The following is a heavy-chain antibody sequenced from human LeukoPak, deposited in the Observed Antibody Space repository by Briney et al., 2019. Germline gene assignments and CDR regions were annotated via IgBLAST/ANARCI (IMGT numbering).Heavy chain of an antibody. CDR1: GGSISRYY. V-gene: IGHV4-59*01. J-gene: IGHJ4*02. Sequence: SETLSLTCTVSGGSISRYYWIWIRQPPGKGLEWIGYIYYSGNTNYNPSLKSRVTISVDTSKNQFSLKLNSVTAADTAVYYCARVRYCSTNRCYDREFDNWGQGTLVTVSS. D-gene: IGHD2-2*01. CDR2: IYYSGNT. CDR3: ARVRYCSTNRCYDREFDN.